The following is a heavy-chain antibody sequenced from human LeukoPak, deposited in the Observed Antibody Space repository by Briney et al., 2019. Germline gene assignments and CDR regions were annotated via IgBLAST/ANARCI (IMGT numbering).Heavy chain of an antibody. CDR1: GGSFSGYY. CDR3: ARGWPIRFLEWPIWFDP. D-gene: IGHD3-3*01. Sequence: PSETLSLTCAVHGGSFSGYYWSWIRQPPGKGLECMGELYHSVSTNYVPSLKSRVTISVDPSTNKFSLKLSSVTAADSAVCYCARGWPIRFLEWPIWFDPWGQGTLVTVSS. J-gene: IGHJ5*02. CDR2: LYHSVST. V-gene: IGHV4-34*01.